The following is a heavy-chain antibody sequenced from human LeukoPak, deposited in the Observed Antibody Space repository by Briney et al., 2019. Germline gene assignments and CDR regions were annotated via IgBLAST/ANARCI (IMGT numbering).Heavy chain of an antibody. V-gene: IGHV3-21*01. Sequence: GGSLRLSCAASGFSFSIYSMNWIRQAPEKGLELVSSISSSSSSIYYADSLKGRSTISTDNAKDSLFLQMNSLRDEDTAVYFCARGPPCTSTSCYVTGALDIWGQGTMVTVSS. CDR2: ISSSSSSI. D-gene: IGHD2-2*01. CDR3: ARGPPCTSTSCYVTGALDI. J-gene: IGHJ3*02. CDR1: GFSFSIYS.